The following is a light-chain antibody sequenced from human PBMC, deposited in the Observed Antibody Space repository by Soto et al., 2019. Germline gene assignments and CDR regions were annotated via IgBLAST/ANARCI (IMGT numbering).Light chain of an antibody. CDR3: CSYAGRYV. Sequence: QSVLTQPRSVSGSPGQSVTISCTGTSSDVGGYNYVSWYQQHPGKAPKLMIYDVSKRPSGVPDRFSGSKSGNTASLAISGLQAEDEADYYCCSYAGRYVFGTGTKGTVL. CDR1: SSDVGGYNY. CDR2: DVS. J-gene: IGLJ1*01. V-gene: IGLV2-11*01.